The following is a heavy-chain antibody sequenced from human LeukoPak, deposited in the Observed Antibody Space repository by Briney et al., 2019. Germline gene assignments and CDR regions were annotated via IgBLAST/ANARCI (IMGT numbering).Heavy chain of an antibody. CDR1: GFTFRMFA. Sequence: GGSLRLSCAASGFTFRMFAMHWVRQTPGKGLEWVAVISYDGRTTYYRDSVKGRFTISRDDSKNTLYLQMNSLRAEDTAVYYCARGIVGAEYWGQGTLVTVSS. V-gene: IGHV3-30*03. J-gene: IGHJ4*02. D-gene: IGHD1-26*01. CDR3: ARGIVGAEY. CDR2: ISYDGRTT.